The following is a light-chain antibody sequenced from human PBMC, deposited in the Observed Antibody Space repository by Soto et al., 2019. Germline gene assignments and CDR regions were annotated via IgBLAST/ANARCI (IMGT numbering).Light chain of an antibody. J-gene: IGKJ2*01. CDR3: KQTYNLPRT. V-gene: IGKV1-39*01. CDR2: AAS. Sequence: DVQMTQSPSSLSASVGDKVTITCRASQSISTYLNWYQQKPGKAPKLLIYAASSLQSGVPSRFSGTGCGTDFTLAINSLQPEDYATYYCKQTYNLPRTFGQGTKLEIK. CDR1: QSISTY.